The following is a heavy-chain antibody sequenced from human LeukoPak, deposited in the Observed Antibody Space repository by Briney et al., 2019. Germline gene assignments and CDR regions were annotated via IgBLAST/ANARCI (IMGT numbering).Heavy chain of an antibody. D-gene: IGHD3-16*01. CDR3: VKGKDLYGALDI. J-gene: IGHJ3*02. V-gene: IGHV3-7*01. CDR1: GFTFSSYW. Sequence: GGSLRLSCAASGFTFSSYWMSWVRQAPGKGLEWVAQIKQDGSEKYYVDPVKGRFTVSRDNAKNTLFLQMDSLRVEDTAVYYCVKGKDLYGALDIWGQGTMVTVSS. CDR2: IKQDGSEK.